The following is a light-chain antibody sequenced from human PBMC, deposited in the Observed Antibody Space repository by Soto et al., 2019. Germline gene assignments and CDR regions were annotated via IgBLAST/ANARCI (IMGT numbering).Light chain of an antibody. CDR2: AAS. CDR1: QGISSW. J-gene: IGKJ4*01. Sequence: DIQMTQSPSSVSASVGDRVTITCRASQGISSWLAWYQQKPGKAPKLLFYAASSLQSGVPSRFRVSGSARYFTLSIKSLQPEDFATADGQQANSFPLTFGGGTQVEIK. CDR3: QQANSFPLT. V-gene: IGKV1-12*01.